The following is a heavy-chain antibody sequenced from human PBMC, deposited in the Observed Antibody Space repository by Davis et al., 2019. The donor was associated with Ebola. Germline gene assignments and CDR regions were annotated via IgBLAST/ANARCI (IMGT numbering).Heavy chain of an antibody. V-gene: IGHV1-2*02. CDR2: INPNSGGT. D-gene: IGHD6-13*01. J-gene: IGHJ5*02. CDR3: AGQLTDNWLDP. CDR1: GYSFPNYP. Sequence: ASVKVSCKASGYSFPNYPIDWVRQAPGQGLEWMGWINPNSGGTKYAQKFQGRVTMTRDTSINTAYMEVSRLRSDDTALYYCAGQLTDNWLDPWGQGTLVTVSS.